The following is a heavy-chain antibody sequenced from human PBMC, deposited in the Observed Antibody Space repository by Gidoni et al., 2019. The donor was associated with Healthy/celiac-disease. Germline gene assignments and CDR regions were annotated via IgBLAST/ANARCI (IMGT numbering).Heavy chain of an antibody. D-gene: IGHD6-19*01. J-gene: IGHJ4*02. V-gene: IGHV3-33*01. CDR3: ARVSSGWEAFFDY. Sequence: QVQLVESGGGVVQPGRSLRLSCAASRLPFSSDGMHWVRQAPGKGLEWVAVIWYDGSNKYYADSVKGRFTISRDNSKNTLYLQMNSLRAEDTAVYYCARVSSGWEAFFDYWGQGTLVTVSS. CDR2: IWYDGSNK. CDR1: RLPFSSDG.